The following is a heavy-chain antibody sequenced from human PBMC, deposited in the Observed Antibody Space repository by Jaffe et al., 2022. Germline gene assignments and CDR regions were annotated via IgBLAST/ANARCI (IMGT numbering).Heavy chain of an antibody. V-gene: IGHV1-2*02. CDR1: GYTFRDYY. CDR3: VRDLIWSGTD. J-gene: IGHJ4*02. D-gene: IGHD3-10*01. CDR2: INPKSGDT. Sequence: QVQLVQSGGEVKKPGASVKVSCKTSGYTFRDYYMSWVRQAPGQGLEWMGWINPKSGDTKYAQKFQGRVTMTRDTSISTAYMELRGLRSDDTAVYYCVRDLIWSGTDWGQGTLVTVSP.